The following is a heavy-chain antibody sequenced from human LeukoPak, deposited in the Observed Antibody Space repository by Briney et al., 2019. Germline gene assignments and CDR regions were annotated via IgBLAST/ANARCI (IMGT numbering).Heavy chain of an antibody. CDR3: ARGLGDSSGYYPPEEY. D-gene: IGHD3-22*01. CDR2: MNPNSGNT. Sequence: GASVKVSCKASGYTFTSYDIHWVRQATGQGLEWMGWMNPNSGNTGYAQKFQGRVTMTRNTSISTAYMELSSLRSEDTAVYYCARGLGDSSGYYPPEEYWGQGTLVTVSS. V-gene: IGHV1-8*01. J-gene: IGHJ4*02. CDR1: GYTFTSYD.